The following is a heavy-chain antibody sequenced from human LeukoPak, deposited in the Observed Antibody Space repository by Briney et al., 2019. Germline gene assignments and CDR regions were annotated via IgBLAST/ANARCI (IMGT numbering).Heavy chain of an antibody. J-gene: IGHJ6*02. Sequence: GGSLRLSCAASGFTVSSPYMSWVRQAPGKGLEWVSLIYSGGSTYYADSVKGRFTISRDNSKNTLYLQMNSLRAEDTAVYYCARGDYYDPQVMDVWGQGTTVTVSS. CDR1: GFTVSSPY. CDR2: IYSGGST. V-gene: IGHV3-66*01. D-gene: IGHD3-22*01. CDR3: ARGDYYDPQVMDV.